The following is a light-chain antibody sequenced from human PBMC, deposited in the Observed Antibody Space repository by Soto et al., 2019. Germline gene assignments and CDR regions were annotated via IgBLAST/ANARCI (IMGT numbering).Light chain of an antibody. Sequence: IQLTLSPASLSASVGGRVTIICRASQSISSWLAWYQQKPGKAPKLLIYDASSLESGVPSRFSGSGSGTEFTLTISSLQPDDFATYYCQQYNSYPGTFGQGTKVDIK. V-gene: IGKV1-5*02. CDR2: DAS. CDR1: QSISSW. CDR3: QQYNSYPGT. J-gene: IGKJ1*01.